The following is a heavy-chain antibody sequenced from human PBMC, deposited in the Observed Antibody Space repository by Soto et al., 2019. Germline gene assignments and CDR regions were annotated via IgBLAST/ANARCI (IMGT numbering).Heavy chain of an antibody. Sequence: GGSLRLSCAASGFTFSVYGMHWVRRAPGKGLEGVAVIWYDGSHKYSPDSVKGRFTISRDNSKNTVYLQMNSLRVEDTAVYYCARGGRDWYTTRDGAFDIWGQGTMVTVSS. V-gene: IGHV3-33*01. CDR3: ARGGRDWYTTRDGAFDI. D-gene: IGHD6-19*01. CDR2: IWYDGSHK. CDR1: GFTFSVYG. J-gene: IGHJ3*02.